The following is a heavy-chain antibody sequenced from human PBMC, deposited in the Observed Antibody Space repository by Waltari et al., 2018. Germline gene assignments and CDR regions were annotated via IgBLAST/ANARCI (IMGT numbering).Heavy chain of an antibody. V-gene: IGHV4-59*08. CDR1: GGSITGYS. D-gene: IGHD2-2*01. CDR2: IHYGGTT. CDR3: ARHDVVPVLRRGFDP. J-gene: IGHJ5*02. Sequence: QVQLRESGPRLVKPSETLSLPCNVPGGSITGYSCSWIRPPPGKGLEWIGYIHYGGTTLYNPSLESRVTISVDTSKDQFSLRLRSVTATDTAVYYCARHDVVPVLRRGFDPWGQGTLVIVSS.